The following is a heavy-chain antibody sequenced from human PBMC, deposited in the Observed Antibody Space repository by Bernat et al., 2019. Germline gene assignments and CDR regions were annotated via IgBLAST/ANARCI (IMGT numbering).Heavy chain of an antibody. CDR1: GFTFSDAW. Sequence: EVQLVESGGGLVKPGESLRLSCAASGFTFSDAWMNWVRQAPGKGLEWVGRIYSKSESGTTDYAAPVKGRFTISRSDSINTLYLEMNSLKNEDTAVYYCATALYRGSYDFDFWGQGTLVTVSS. J-gene: IGHJ4*02. CDR3: ATALYRGSYDFDF. CDR2: IYSKSESGTT. V-gene: IGHV3-15*07. D-gene: IGHD1-26*01.